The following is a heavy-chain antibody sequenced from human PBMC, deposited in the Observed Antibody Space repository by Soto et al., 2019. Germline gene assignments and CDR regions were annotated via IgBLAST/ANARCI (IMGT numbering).Heavy chain of an antibody. V-gene: IGHV4-30-4*01. CDR2: IYHTGST. D-gene: IGHD2-2*01. J-gene: IGHJ4*02. CDR1: GSSISSGDHY. CDR3: ARDVIPAAPYAY. Sequence: PSETLSLTCTVFGSSISSGDHYWSWIRQPPGKGLEWIGYIYHTGSTYFNPSLKSRISMSVDTSKNQIYLNVTSVTAADAAVYFCARDVIPAAPYAYWGQGTLVTVSS.